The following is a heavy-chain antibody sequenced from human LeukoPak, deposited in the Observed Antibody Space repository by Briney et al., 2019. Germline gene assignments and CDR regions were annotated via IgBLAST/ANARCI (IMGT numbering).Heavy chain of an antibody. V-gene: IGHV1-69*06. D-gene: IGHD2-8*01. Sequence: ASVKVSCKASGYTFTSYGISWVRQAPGQGLEWMGGIIPIFGTANYAQKFQGRVTITADKSTSTAYMELSSLRSEDTAVYYCARPPLGYCTNGVCSDAFDIWGQGTMVTVSS. CDR3: ARPPLGYCTNGVCSDAFDI. CDR1: GYTFTSYG. CDR2: IIPIFGTA. J-gene: IGHJ3*02.